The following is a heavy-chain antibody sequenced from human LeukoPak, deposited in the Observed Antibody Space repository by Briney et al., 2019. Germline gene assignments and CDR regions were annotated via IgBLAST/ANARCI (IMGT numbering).Heavy chain of an antibody. Sequence: ASVKVSCKASGYTFTGYYMHWVRQAPGQGLEWMGWINPNSGGTNYAQKFQGRVTMTRDTSISTAYMELSRLRSEDTAVYYCARGLEESYYYYYYMDVWGKGTTVTISS. CDR2: INPNSGGT. CDR1: GYTFTGYY. D-gene: IGHD5-24*01. CDR3: ARGLEESYYYYYYMDV. V-gene: IGHV1-2*02. J-gene: IGHJ6*03.